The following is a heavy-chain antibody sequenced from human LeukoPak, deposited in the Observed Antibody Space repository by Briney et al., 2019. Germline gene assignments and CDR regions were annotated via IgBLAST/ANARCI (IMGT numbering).Heavy chain of an antibody. D-gene: IGHD2-15*01. Sequence: ASVKVSCKASGYTFTGYYMHWVRQAPGQGLEWMGWINPNSGGTNYAQKFQGRVTLTRDTSINTTFMEVTSLRSDDTAVYYCARDYVAVESPHFDYWGQGALVTVSS. CDR2: INPNSGGT. CDR1: GYTFTGYY. J-gene: IGHJ4*02. CDR3: ARDYVAVESPHFDY. V-gene: IGHV1-2*02.